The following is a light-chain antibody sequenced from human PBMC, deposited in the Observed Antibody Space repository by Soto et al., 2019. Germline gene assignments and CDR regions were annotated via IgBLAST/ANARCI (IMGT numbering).Light chain of an antibody. V-gene: IGKV3-15*01. J-gene: IGKJ5*01. CDR3: QKYNNWPAIT. CDR2: GAS. CDR1: QTVGTY. Sequence: EIVMTQSPATLSVSPGERATLSCRASQTVGTYLAWYQQRPGQAPRLLIYGASNRATGVPDRFSGSGSGTEFTLTISSLQSEDFAVYYCQKYNNWPAITVGQGTRLEI.